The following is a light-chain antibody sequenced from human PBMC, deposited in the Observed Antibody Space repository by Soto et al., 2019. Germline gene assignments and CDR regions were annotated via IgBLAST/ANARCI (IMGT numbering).Light chain of an antibody. V-gene: IGKV3-11*01. Sequence: DIVLTQSPATLSLSPGERATLSCMASQSVSTYLAWYQQKPGQAPRLLLSNASDRATGIPARFSGSGSGTNSTLTISSLEPEDFAVYYGEHRSNWITFGQGTRLESK. CDR1: QSVSTY. J-gene: IGKJ5*01. CDR2: NAS. CDR3: EHRSNWIT.